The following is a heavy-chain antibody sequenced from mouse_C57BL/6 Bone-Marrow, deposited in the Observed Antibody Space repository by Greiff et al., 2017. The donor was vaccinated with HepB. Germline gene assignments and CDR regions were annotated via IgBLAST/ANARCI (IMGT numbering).Heavy chain of an antibody. J-gene: IGHJ4*01. D-gene: IGHD1-1*01. V-gene: IGHV5-6*01. CDR1: GFTFSSYG. CDR3: ARRSITTVVALYYAMDY. CDR2: ISSGGSYT. Sequence: EVQLVESGGDLVKPGGSLKLSCAASGFTFSSYGMSWVRQTPDKRLEWVATISSGGSYTYYPDSVKGRFTISRDNAKNNLYLQMSSLKSEDTAMYYCARRSITTVVALYYAMDYWGQGTSVTVSS.